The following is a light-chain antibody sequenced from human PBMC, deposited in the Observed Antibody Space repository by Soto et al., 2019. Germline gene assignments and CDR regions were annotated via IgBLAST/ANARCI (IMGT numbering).Light chain of an antibody. CDR2: ATS. Sequence: EIVLTQSPGTLSLSPGERATLSCRASQSLNSRYSAWYQQKPGQAPSLLIYATSTRATGTPDRFSGSGSGTDFTLTISMLEPEDYAVYYCQHYFTSVTTFGQGTNVEVK. J-gene: IGKJ1*01. CDR3: QHYFTSVTT. V-gene: IGKV3-20*01. CDR1: QSLNSRY.